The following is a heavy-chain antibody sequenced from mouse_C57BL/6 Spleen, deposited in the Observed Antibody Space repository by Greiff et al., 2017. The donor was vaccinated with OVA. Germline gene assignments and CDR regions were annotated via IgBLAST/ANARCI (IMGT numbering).Heavy chain of an antibody. CDR3: ASYGSPSFYAMDY. V-gene: IGHV1-22*01. D-gene: IGHD1-1*01. J-gene: IGHJ4*01. CDR1: GYTFTDYN. CDR2: INPNNGGT. Sequence: VQLKQSGPELVKPGASVKMSCKASGYTFTDYNMHWVKQSHGKSLEWIGYINPNNGGTSYNQKFKGKATLTVNKSSSTAYMELRSLTSEDSAVYYCASYGSPSFYAMDYWGQGTSVTVSS.